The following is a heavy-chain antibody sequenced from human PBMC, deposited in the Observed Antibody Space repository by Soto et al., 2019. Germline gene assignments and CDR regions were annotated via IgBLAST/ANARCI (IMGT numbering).Heavy chain of an antibody. CDR1: GGTFSSYA. V-gene: IGHV1-69*13. Sequence: ASVKVSCKASGGTFSSYAISWVRQAPGQGLEWMGGIIPIFGTANYAQKFQGRVTITADESTSTAYMELSSLRSEDTAVYYCARDSRGIYCSGGSCYLSRAGGYYYGMDVWG. D-gene: IGHD2-15*01. J-gene: IGHJ6*02. CDR2: IIPIFGTA. CDR3: ARDSRGIYCSGGSCYLSRAGGYYYGMDV.